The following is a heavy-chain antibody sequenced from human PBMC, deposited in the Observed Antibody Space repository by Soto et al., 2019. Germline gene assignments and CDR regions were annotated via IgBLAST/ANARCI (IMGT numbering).Heavy chain of an antibody. D-gene: IGHD3-10*01. Sequence: QMQLVQSGAEVKKPGSSVKVSCKAGGTFSSYAISWVRQAPGQGLEWMGGIIPIFGTANYAQKFQGRVTITADESTSTAYMELSSLRSEDTAVYYCARGITMVRGNPGGFDPWGQGTLVTVSS. CDR3: ARGITMVRGNPGGFDP. CDR1: GGTFSSYA. CDR2: IIPIFGTA. J-gene: IGHJ5*02. V-gene: IGHV1-69*01.